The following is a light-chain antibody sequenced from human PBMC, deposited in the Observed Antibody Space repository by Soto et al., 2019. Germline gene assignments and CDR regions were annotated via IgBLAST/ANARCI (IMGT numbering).Light chain of an antibody. CDR1: QALSNY. V-gene: IGKV1-9*01. J-gene: IGKJ4*01. Sequence: DIQLTQSPSVLSASVGDTVTITCRASQALSNYLAWYQQKPGKAPDLLIYSASTLQSGVPSRFSGSGFGTDFTLTISSLQAEDFASYFCQHLRSYPSTFGGGTKVDIK. CDR3: QHLRSYPST. CDR2: SAS.